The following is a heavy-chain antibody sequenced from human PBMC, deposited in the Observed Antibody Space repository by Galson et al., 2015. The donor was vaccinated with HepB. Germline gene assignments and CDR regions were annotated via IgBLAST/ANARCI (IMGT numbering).Heavy chain of an antibody. D-gene: IGHD3-3*01. Sequence: QSGAEVKKPGESLKISCKGSGYSFTSYWIGWVRQMPGKGLEWMGIIYPGDSDTRYSPSFQGQVTISADKSISTAYLQWSSLKASDTAMYYCARTLYYDFWSGYYWGAFDIWGQGTMFTVSS. CDR1: GYSFTSYW. J-gene: IGHJ3*02. CDR3: ARTLYYDFWSGYYWGAFDI. V-gene: IGHV5-51*01. CDR2: IYPGDSDT.